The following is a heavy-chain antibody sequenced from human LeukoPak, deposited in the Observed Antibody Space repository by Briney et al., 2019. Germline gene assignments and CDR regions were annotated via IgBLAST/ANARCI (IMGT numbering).Heavy chain of an antibody. J-gene: IGHJ3*02. D-gene: IGHD6-19*01. CDR3: ARVTYSSGLQGAFDI. V-gene: IGHV3-30*02. CDR2: IRYDGNNK. CDR1: GFTYSRYW. Sequence: GRTLRLSRAASGFTYSRYWMHWVRQARAKGLEGVSFIRYDGNNKYYGGSVRGGFTLSRHHSKHALSVQKNSLRGGDTGVFLCARVTYSSGLQGAFDIWGQGEMGTVSS.